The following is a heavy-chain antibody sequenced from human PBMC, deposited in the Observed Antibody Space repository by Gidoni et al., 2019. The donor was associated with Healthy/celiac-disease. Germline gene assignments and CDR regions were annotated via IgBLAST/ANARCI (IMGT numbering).Heavy chain of an antibody. D-gene: IGHD1-1*01. CDR2: IYYSGST. CDR1: GGSISSGGYY. V-gene: IGHV4-31*03. Sequence: QVQLHESGPGLVKPSQTLSLTCSVSGGSISSGGYYWSWIRLHPGKGLAWIGYIYYSGSTYYNPSIKSRVTISVYTSKNQCSLKMSDVTAADTAVYYFARVRWRQPHLGYFDYWGKGTLVTVSS. CDR3: ARVRWRQPHLGYFDY. J-gene: IGHJ4*02.